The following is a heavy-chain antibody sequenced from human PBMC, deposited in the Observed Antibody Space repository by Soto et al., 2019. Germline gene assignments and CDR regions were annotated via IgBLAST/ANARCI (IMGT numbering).Heavy chain of an antibody. CDR1: GFTVSSYA. Sequence: PGGSLRLSCAASGFTVSSYAMSWVRQAPGKGLEWVSAISGSGGSTYYADSVKGRFTISRDNSTNMLYVQMNSLRDEDTAVYYCARKDVAFDYWGQGIPVTVSS. J-gene: IGHJ4*02. CDR2: ISGSGGST. D-gene: IGHD5-12*01. V-gene: IGHV3-23*01. CDR3: ARKDVAFDY.